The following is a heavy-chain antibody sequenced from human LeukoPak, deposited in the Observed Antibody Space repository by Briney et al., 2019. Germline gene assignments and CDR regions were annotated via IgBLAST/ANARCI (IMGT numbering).Heavy chain of an antibody. CDR2: IYPGDSGT. Sequence: GEPLKISCQGSGYHFSSYWIAWVRPMSGKGLEWMGSIYPGDSGTRYSTSFQGQVTISADKSISTAYLQWSSLKASDTAMYYCARRDYGGKHVDYWGQGTLVTVSS. CDR1: GYHFSSYW. J-gene: IGHJ4*02. D-gene: IGHD4-23*01. CDR3: ARRDYGGKHVDY. V-gene: IGHV5-51*01.